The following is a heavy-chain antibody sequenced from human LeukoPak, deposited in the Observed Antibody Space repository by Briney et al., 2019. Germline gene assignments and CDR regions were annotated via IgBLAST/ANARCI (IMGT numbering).Heavy chain of an antibody. D-gene: IGHD3-22*01. CDR2: INHSGST. CDR3: ARESLYYYDSSGYYFTYYYMDV. Sequence: SETLSLTRAVYGGSFRGYYWSWIRQPPGKGLEWIGEINHSGSTNYNPSLKSRVTISVDTSKNQFSLKLSSVTAADTAVYYCARESLYYYDSSGYYFTYYYMDVWGKGTTVTVSS. CDR1: GGSFRGYY. J-gene: IGHJ6*03. V-gene: IGHV4-34*01.